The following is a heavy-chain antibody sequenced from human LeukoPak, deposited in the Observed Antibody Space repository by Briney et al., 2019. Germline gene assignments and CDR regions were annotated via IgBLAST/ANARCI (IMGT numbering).Heavy chain of an antibody. CDR2: IYSGGST. D-gene: IGHD4-17*01. CDR1: GFTVSSNY. J-gene: IGHJ3*02. CDR3: ARPLMTTVTNDAFDI. V-gene: IGHV3-66*04. Sequence: TGGSLRLSCAASGFTVSSNYMRWVRQAPGKGLVWVSVIYSGGSTYYADSVKGRFTISRDNSKNTLYLQMNSLRAEDTAVYYCARPLMTTVTNDAFDIWGQGTMVTVSS.